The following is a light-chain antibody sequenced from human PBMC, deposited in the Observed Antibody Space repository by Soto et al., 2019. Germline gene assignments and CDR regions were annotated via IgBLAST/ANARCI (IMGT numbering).Light chain of an antibody. CDR2: GAS. CDR1: EALGRNY. CDR3: QQYGSSPLT. Sequence: ETLLTQSPGTLSLSPGERATLSCRASEALGRNYLAWYQQKPGQAPRLLIYGASSRATGIPDRFSGSGSGTDFTLTISRLEPEDFAVYYCQQYGSSPLTFGGGTKVEIK. V-gene: IGKV3-20*01. J-gene: IGKJ4*01.